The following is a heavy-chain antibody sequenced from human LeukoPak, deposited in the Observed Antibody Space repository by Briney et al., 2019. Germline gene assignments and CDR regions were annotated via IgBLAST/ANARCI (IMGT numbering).Heavy chain of an antibody. CDR3: ARVNRGDIYGSGSYYRPIGYFQH. V-gene: IGHV3-30*04. J-gene: IGHJ1*01. CDR1: GFSFSSYA. CDR2: ISYDGSNK. D-gene: IGHD3-10*01. Sequence: GGSLRLSCAASGFSFSSYAMHWVRQAPGKGLEGVAVISYDGSNKYYADSVKGRFTISRDNSKNTLYLQMNSLRAEDTAVYYCARVNRGDIYGSGSYYRPIGYFQHWGQGTLVTVSS.